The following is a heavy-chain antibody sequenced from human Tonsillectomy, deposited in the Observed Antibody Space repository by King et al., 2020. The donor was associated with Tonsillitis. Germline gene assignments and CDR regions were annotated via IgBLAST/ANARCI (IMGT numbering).Heavy chain of an antibody. D-gene: IGHD1-1*01. CDR1: GFPFSSYW. V-gene: IGHV3-7*03. Sequence: VQLVESGGGLVQPGGSLRLSCAASGFPFSSYWMIWVRQSPGKGLEWVANIKQAGSEKYYVDSVKGRFTISRDNAKNSLYVQMNSLRPEDTAVNYCERDEKWKEVYYGRDGGGEGTTVTV. CDR2: IKQAGSEK. J-gene: IGHJ6*01. CDR3: ERDEKWKEVYYGRDG.